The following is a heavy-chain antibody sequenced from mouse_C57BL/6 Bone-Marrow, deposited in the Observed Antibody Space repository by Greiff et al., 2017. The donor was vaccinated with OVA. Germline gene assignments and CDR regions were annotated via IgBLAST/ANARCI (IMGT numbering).Heavy chain of an antibody. V-gene: IGHV1-59*01. CDR2: IDPSDSYT. CDR1: GYTFTSYW. J-gene: IGHJ2*01. D-gene: IGHD2-5*01. Sequence: QVQLQQPGAELVRPGTSVKLSCKASGYTFTSYWMHWVKQRPGQGLEWIGVIDPSDSYTNYNQKFKGKATLTVDTSSSTAYMQLSSLTSEDSAVYCCARNYSNYFDYWGQGTTLTVSS. CDR3: ARNYSNYFDY.